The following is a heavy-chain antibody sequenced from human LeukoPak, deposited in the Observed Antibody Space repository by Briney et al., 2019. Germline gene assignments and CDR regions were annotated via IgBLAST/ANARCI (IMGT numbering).Heavy chain of an antibody. V-gene: IGHV3-74*03. Sequence: GGSLRLSCVVSGFTLKTFWMHWVRQVPGKGPVWISRINTEGEVTYADSVKGRFTVSRDNAKNELSLQMNSLGIDDTGVYYCVRVLPTIGSGWGQGTLVAVAS. CDR1: GFTLKTFW. CDR3: VRVLPTIGSG. CDR2: INTEGEV. D-gene: IGHD5-24*01. J-gene: IGHJ3*01.